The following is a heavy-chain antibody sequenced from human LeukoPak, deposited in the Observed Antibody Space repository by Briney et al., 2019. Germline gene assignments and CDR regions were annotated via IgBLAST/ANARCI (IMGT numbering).Heavy chain of an antibody. D-gene: IGHD1/OR15-1a*01. CDR2: IPWDDDK. Sequence: SGPTLVNPTQTLTLTCTFSGFSLYSRGAGVGWIRQPPGKALEWPSVIPWDDDKRYNPSLRSRLTMSKDASKSQVFLVMSNMDPVDTATYYCAHRRPGHLTGWDNSYFDNWGPGTLVTVSS. V-gene: IGHV2-5*02. CDR3: AHRRPGHLTGWDNSYFDN. J-gene: IGHJ4*02. CDR1: GFSLYSRGAG.